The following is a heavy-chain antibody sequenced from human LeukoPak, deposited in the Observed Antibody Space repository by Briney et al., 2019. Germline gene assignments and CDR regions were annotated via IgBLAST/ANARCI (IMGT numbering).Heavy chain of an antibody. CDR2: ISGSGDST. Sequence: GGSLRLSCAASGFTYRSYAMSWVRQAPGKGLEWVSAISGSGDSTYYADSVKGRFTISRDNSKNTLSLQMNSLRDDDTAVYYCAKDLPRSGWSFDSWGQGTLVTVSA. CDR1: GFTYRSYA. CDR3: AKDLPRSGWSFDS. J-gene: IGHJ4*02. V-gene: IGHV3-23*01. D-gene: IGHD6-19*01.